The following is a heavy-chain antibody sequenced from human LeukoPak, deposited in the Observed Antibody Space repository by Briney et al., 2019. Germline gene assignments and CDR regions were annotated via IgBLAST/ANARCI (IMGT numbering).Heavy chain of an antibody. Sequence: ASQTLTLTCAISGDSVSSNSVAWNWIRQSPSRGLEWLGRTYYRSKWYYDYAVSVKSRITINPDTSKNQFSLQLNSVTPEDTAVYYCARFFASAGTSWGQGTLVTVSS. CDR1: GDSVSSNSVA. J-gene: IGHJ5*02. D-gene: IGHD6-13*01. CDR2: TYYRSKWYY. CDR3: ARFFASAGTS. V-gene: IGHV6-1*01.